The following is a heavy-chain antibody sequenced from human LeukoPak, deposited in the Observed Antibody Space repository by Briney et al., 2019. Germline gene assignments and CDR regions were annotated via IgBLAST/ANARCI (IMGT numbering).Heavy chain of an antibody. J-gene: IGHJ4*02. D-gene: IGHD3-22*01. V-gene: IGHV1-2*02. Sequence: ASVKVSCTASGYTFTGYYMHWVRQAPGQGLEWMGWINPNSGGTNYAQKFQGRVTMTRDTSISTAYMELSRLRSDDTAVYYCARVTRSSPYYYDSSGYYFFDYWGQGTLVTVSS. CDR1: GYTFTGYY. CDR2: INPNSGGT. CDR3: ARVTRSSPYYYDSSGYYFFDY.